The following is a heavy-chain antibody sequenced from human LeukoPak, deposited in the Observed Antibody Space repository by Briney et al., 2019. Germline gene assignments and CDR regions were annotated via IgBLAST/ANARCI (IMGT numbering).Heavy chain of an antibody. Sequence: GGSLRLSCAASGFTFSTSWMHWVRQAPGKGLVWVSRIDGDGSRTSYADSVKGRFTISRDNSKNTVYLQMGRLRAEDMAVYYCARPPHTVATLWYFDLWGRGTLVTVSS. CDR1: GFTFSTSW. J-gene: IGHJ2*01. D-gene: IGHD5-12*01. CDR3: ARPPHTVATLWYFDL. V-gene: IGHV3-74*01. CDR2: IDGDGSRT.